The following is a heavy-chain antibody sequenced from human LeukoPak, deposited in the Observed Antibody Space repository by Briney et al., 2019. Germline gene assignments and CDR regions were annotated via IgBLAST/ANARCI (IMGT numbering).Heavy chain of an antibody. CDR2: FSPNSGGT. CDR3: VRGGHYCSGVNCYGTDY. D-gene: IGHD2-15*01. CDR1: GYTFTGYY. J-gene: IGHJ4*02. Sequence: ASVKVSCKASGYTFTGYYIHWVRQAPGQGLEWMGRFSPNSGGTNSAQKFQARVTMARDTSISTAYMELSGLTSDDTAVYYCVRGGHYCSGVNCYGTDYWGRGTLVTVSS. V-gene: IGHV1-2*06.